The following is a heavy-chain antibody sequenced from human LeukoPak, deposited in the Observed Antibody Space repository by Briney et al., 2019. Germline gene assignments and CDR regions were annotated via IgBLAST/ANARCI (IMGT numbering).Heavy chain of an antibody. V-gene: IGHV3-21*01. D-gene: IGHD6-13*01. CDR2: ISSSSSYI. Sequence: GGSLRLSCAASGFTFSNYWMHWVRQAPGKGLEGVSSISSSSSYIYYADSVKGRFTISRDNAKNSLYLQMNSLRAEDTAVYYCARESWSGSSWETTDYWGQGTLVTVSS. CDR3: ARESWSGSSWETTDY. CDR1: GFTFSNYW. J-gene: IGHJ4*02.